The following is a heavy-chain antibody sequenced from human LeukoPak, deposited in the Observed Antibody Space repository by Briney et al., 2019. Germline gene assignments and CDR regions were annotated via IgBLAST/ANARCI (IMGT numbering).Heavy chain of an antibody. D-gene: IGHD3-22*01. J-gene: IGHJ4*02. V-gene: IGHV4-39*07. Sequence: SETLSLTCTVSGGSIYISSYYWVWIRQPPGKGLEWIGSIYYSGSTYYNPSLKSRVTISVDTSKNQFSLKLTSVTAADTAVYYCAREYYGSSGYYNDYWGQGALVTVSS. CDR3: AREYYGSSGYYNDY. CDR1: GGSIYISSYY. CDR2: IYYSGST.